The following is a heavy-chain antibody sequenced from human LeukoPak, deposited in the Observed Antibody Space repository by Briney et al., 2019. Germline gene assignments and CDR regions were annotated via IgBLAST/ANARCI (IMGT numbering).Heavy chain of an antibody. CDR3: ARVWSGCSGGSCYSAYH. Sequence: ASVKVSCKASGYTFTGYYMHWVRQAPVQGLEWMGWINPNSGGTNYAQKFQGRVTMTRDTSISTAYMELSRLGSDDTAVYYCARVWSGCSGGSCYSAYHWGQGTLVTVSS. V-gene: IGHV1-2*02. D-gene: IGHD2-15*01. CDR1: GYTFTGYY. J-gene: IGHJ5*02. CDR2: INPNSGGT.